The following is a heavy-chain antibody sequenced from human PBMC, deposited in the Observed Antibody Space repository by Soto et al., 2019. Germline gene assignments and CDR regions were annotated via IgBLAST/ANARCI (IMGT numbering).Heavy chain of an antibody. D-gene: IGHD3-22*01. CDR2: IYYSGST. J-gene: IGHJ4*02. V-gene: IGHV4-30-4*01. CDR1: GGSISSGDYY. CDR3: ARATSTYYYDSSGQYYFDY. Sequence: PSETLSLTCTVSGGSISSGDYYWSWIRQPPGKGLEWIGYIYYSGSTYYNPSLKSRVTISVDTSKNQFSLKLSSVTAADTAVYYCARATSTYYYDSSGQYYFDYWGQGTLVTVPQ.